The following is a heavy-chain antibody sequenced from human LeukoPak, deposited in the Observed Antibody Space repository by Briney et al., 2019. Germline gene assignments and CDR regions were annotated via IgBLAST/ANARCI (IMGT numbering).Heavy chain of an antibody. J-gene: IGHJ5*02. CDR2: ISYDGSNK. CDR1: GFTFRSYG. Sequence: GGPLRLSCAPSGFTFRSYGMHWVRQAPGKGLEWGAVISYDGSNKYYADSVKGRFTISRDNAKYTLYLQMNSLRGEDTALYYCAKGEWFDPWGQGTLVTVSS. V-gene: IGHV3-30*18. CDR3: AKGEWFDP.